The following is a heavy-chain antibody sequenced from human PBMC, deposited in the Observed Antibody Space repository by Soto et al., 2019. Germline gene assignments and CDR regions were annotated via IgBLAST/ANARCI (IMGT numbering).Heavy chain of an antibody. D-gene: IGHD1-26*01. CDR1: GFSLSTSAVG. V-gene: IGHV2-5*02. CDR3: VRSRVSSPYYFYYSLDV. J-gene: IGHJ6*02. CDR2: IYWDGDK. Sequence: QITLKESSPALVKPTQTLTLTCSFSGFSLSTSAVGVGWIRQPPGKALEWLALIYWDGDKRYSPSLKSRLTITKYSSKNQVDLTMTNMYPLDTATYFCVRSRVSSPYYFYYSLDVWGQGTTVIVSS.